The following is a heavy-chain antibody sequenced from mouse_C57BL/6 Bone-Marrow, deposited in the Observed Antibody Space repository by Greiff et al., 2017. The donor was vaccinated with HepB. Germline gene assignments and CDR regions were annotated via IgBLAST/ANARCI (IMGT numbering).Heavy chain of an antibody. Sequence: EVQLQESGGDLVKPGGSLKLSCAASGFTFSSYGMSWVRQTPDKRLEWVATISSGGSYTYYPDSVKGRFTISRDNAKNTLYLQMSSLKSEDTAMYYCARPFTTVVAYYAMDYWGQGTSVTVSS. CDR1: GFTFSSYG. D-gene: IGHD1-1*01. J-gene: IGHJ4*01. CDR3: ARPFTTVVAYYAMDY. V-gene: IGHV5-6*01. CDR2: ISSGGSYT.